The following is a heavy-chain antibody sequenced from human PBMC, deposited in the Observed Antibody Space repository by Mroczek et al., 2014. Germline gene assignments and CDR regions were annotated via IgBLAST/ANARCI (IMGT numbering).Heavy chain of an antibody. CDR3: ASWGYSGYDGIGY. CDR1: GGSISSSSYY. J-gene: IGHJ4*02. CDR2: IYYSGST. V-gene: IGHV4-39*01. Sequence: QVQLQESGPGLVKPSETLSLTCTVSGGSISSSSYYWGWIRQPPGKGLEWIGSIYYSGSTYYNPSLKSRVTISVDTSKNQFSLKLSSVTAADTAVYYCASWGYSGYDGIGYWGQGTLVTVSS. D-gene: IGHD5-12*01.